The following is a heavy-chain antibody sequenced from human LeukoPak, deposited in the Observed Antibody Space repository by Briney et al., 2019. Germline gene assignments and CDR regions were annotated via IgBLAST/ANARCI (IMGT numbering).Heavy chain of an antibody. CDR1: GYTFTGYY. CDR3: AIQRFLEWRNDAFDI. CDR2: INPNSGGT. Sequence: ASVKVSCKASGYTFTGYYMHWVRQAPGQGLEWMGWINPNSGGTNYAQKFQGRVTMTRDTSISTAYMELSRLRSDDTAVYYCAIQRFLEWRNDAFDIWGQGTMVTVSS. D-gene: IGHD3-3*01. V-gene: IGHV1-2*02. J-gene: IGHJ3*02.